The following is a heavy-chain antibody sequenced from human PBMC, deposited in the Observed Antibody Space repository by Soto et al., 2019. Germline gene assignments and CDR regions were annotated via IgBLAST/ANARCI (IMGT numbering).Heavy chain of an antibody. V-gene: IGHV3-23*01. Sequence: GGSLRLSCAASGLTLSSYAMSWVRQAPGKGLEWVSAISGSGGSTYYADSVKGRFNISRDNSKNTVYLQMNSLRAEDTAVYYCAKITLGYRSSTSCNGDVWGKGTTVTVSS. D-gene: IGHD2-2*01. CDR2: ISGSGGST. J-gene: IGHJ6*04. CDR3: AKITLGYRSSTSCNGDV. CDR1: GLTLSSYA.